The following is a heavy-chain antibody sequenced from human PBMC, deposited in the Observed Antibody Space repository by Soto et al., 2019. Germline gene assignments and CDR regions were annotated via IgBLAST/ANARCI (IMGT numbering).Heavy chain of an antibody. J-gene: IGHJ4*02. CDR3: ARSVIQREYCSRTSCYVGLD. V-gene: IGHV3-74*01. D-gene: IGHD2-2*01. Sequence: PGGSLRLSCAASGYTFSRYYMHWIRQVPGKGPVWVSRINSDGSRTLYADSVKGRFTISRDNAKNTLYLQMNSLRAEDTAVYYCARSVIQREYCSRTSCYVGLDWGQGTLVTVSS. CDR2: INSDGSRT. CDR1: GYTFSRYY.